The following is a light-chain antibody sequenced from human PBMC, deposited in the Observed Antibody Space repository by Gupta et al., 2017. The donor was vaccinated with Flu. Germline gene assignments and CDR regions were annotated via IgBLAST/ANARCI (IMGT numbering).Light chain of an antibody. CDR3: QQGYNTLAWT. CDR2: AAS. Sequence: DIQMTQSPSSLSASVGDTVTITCRASQSISMYLNWYQQKPGKVPNLLIYAASTLHSGVPSRFSGSGSGTDFTLTITSLQREDFATYFCQQGYNTLAWTFGQGTKVEIK. CDR1: QSISMY. J-gene: IGKJ1*01. V-gene: IGKV1-39*01.